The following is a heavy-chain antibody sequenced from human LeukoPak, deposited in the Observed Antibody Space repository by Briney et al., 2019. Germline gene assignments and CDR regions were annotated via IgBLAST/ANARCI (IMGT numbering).Heavy chain of an antibody. CDR1: GYTLTELS. J-gene: IGHJ4*02. D-gene: IGHD6-19*01. Sequence: ASVKVSCKVSGYTLTELSMHWVRQAPGKGREWMGGFDPEDGETIYAQKFQGRVTMTEDTSTDTAYMELSSLRSVDTAVYYCATGDQWLGHFDYWGQGTLVTVSS. CDR3: ATGDQWLGHFDY. CDR2: FDPEDGET. V-gene: IGHV1-24*01.